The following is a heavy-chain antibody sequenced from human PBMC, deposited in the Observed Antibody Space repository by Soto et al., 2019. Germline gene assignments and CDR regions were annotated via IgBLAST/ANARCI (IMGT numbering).Heavy chain of an antibody. CDR2: IYYSGST. Sequence: QVQLQESGPGLVKPSQTLSLTCTVSGGSISSGGYYWSWIRQHPGKGLEWIGYIYYSGSTYYNPXXKSRVTISVDXXKXQXXLKLSSVTAADTAVYYCARDRGYSSAGGGYFGMDVWGQGTTVTVSS. J-gene: IGHJ6*02. CDR1: GGSISSGGYY. V-gene: IGHV4-31*03. CDR3: ARDRGYSSAGGGYFGMDV. D-gene: IGHD6-25*01.